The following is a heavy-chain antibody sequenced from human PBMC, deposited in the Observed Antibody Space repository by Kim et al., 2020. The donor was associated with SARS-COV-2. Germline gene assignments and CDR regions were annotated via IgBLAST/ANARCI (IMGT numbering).Heavy chain of an antibody. J-gene: IGHJ4*02. D-gene: IGHD2-2*01. CDR3: ATIGYCSSTSCFAFDY. Sequence: SETLSLTCTVSGGSISSSSYYWGWIRQPPGKGLEWIGSIYYSGSTYNNPSLKSRVTISVDTSKNQFSLKLSSVTAADTAVYYCATIGYCSSTSCFAFDYWGQGTLVTVSS. CDR2: IYYSGST. V-gene: IGHV4-39*01. CDR1: GGSISSSSYY.